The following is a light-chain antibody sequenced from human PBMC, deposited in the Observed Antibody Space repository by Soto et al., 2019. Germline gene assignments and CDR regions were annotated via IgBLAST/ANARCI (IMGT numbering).Light chain of an antibody. Sequence: EIVLTQSPGTLSLSPGERATLSCRASQSVSSSYLAWYQQKPGQAPRLLIYGASSRATGIPDRFSGSGSGTEFTLTIRRLEPEDFAVYYCQQYGRSQSFGQGTKVEIK. CDR2: GAS. CDR1: QSVSSSY. J-gene: IGKJ1*01. V-gene: IGKV3-20*01. CDR3: QQYGRSQS.